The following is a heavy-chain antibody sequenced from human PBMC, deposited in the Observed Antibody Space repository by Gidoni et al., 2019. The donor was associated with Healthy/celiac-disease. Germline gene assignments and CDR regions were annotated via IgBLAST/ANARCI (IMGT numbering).Heavy chain of an antibody. V-gene: IGHV3-23*01. J-gene: IGHJ4*02. CDR2: ISGSGGST. CDR3: AKVLVATIFMHDY. Sequence: EVQLLESGGGLVQPGGSLRLSCAASGFTFSSYAMGWVRQAPGKGLEWVSAISGSGGSTYYADSVKGRFTISRDNSKNTLYLQMNSLRAEDTAVYYCAKVLVATIFMHDYWGQGTLVTVSS. D-gene: IGHD5-12*01. CDR1: GFTFSSYA.